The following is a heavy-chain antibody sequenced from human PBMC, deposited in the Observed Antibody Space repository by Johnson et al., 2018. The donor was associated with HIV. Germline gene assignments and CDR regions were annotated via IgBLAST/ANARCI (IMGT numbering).Heavy chain of an antibody. Sequence: VQLVESGGGLVQPGGSLRLSCAASGFTFSSYDMHWVRQATGKGLDWVSAIGTAGDTYYPGSVKGRFTIYRDNSKNTLYLQMNSLRAEDTAVYYCARDRLYSSGWYGTDAFDIWGQGTMVTVSS. CDR2: IGTAGDT. V-gene: IGHV3-13*01. J-gene: IGHJ3*02. CDR3: ARDRLYSSGWYGTDAFDI. D-gene: IGHD6-19*01. CDR1: GFTFSSYD.